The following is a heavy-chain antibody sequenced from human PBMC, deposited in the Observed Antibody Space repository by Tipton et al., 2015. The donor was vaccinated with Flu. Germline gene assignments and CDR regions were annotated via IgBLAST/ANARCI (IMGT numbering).Heavy chain of an antibody. CDR1: GGSFSGYY. CDR2: INHSGST. D-gene: IGHD3-22*01. V-gene: IGHV4-34*01. CDR3: ARGHSYYYDGGAFDI. J-gene: IGHJ3*02. Sequence: LRLSCAVYGGSFSGYYWSRIRQPPGKGLGWIGEINHSGSTNYNPSLKSRVTISVVTSKNQFSLKLSSVTAADTAVYYCARGHSYYYDGGAFDIWGQGTMVTVSS.